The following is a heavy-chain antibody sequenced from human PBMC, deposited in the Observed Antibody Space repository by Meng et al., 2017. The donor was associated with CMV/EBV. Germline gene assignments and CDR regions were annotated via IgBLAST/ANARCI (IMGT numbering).Heavy chain of an antibody. CDR2: IYPGDSDT. V-gene: IGHV5-51*01. J-gene: IGHJ4*02. CDR1: GYSFTSYW. CDR3: VLDSSGWYSM. Sequence: GGSLRLSCKGSGYSFTSYWIGWVRQMPGKGLEWMGIIYPGDSDTRYSPSFQGQVTISADKSVSTAYLQWSSLKASDTAMYYCVLDSSGWYSMWGQGTLVTVSS. D-gene: IGHD6-19*01.